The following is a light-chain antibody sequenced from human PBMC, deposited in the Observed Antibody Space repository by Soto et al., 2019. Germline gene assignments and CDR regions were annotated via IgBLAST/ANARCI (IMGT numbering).Light chain of an antibody. V-gene: IGKV3-20*01. Sequence: EIVLTQSPGTLFLSPGERATLSCRASQSVSSSYLAWYQQKPGQAPRLLIDGASTRATGIPDRFSGSGSGTDFTLTISRLEPEDFAVYYCQQYGSPHTFGGGTKVEIK. J-gene: IGKJ4*01. CDR3: QQYGSPHT. CDR1: QSVSSSY. CDR2: GAS.